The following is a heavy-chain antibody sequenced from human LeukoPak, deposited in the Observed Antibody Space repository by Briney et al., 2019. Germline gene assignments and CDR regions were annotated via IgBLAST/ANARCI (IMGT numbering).Heavy chain of an antibody. D-gene: IGHD2/OR15-2a*01. CDR1: GGSISSSSYY. CDR2: ISGSGGST. J-gene: IGHJ6*03. CDR3: AKDPLSYYYYMDV. Sequence: PSETLSLTCTVSGGSISSSSYYWGWIRQAPGKGLEWVSAISGSGGSTYYADSVKGRCTISRDNSKNTLYLQMNSLRAEDTAVYYCAKDPLSYYYYMDVWGKGTTVTVSS. V-gene: IGHV3-23*01.